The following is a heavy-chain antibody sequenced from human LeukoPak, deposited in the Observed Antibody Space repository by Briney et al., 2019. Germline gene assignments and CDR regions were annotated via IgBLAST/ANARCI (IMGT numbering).Heavy chain of an antibody. D-gene: IGHD4-17*01. CDR2: INPSGGST. V-gene: IGHV1-46*01. CDR1: GYIFTSYY. J-gene: IGHJ3*02. Sequence: GASVKVSCKASGYIFTSYYMHWVRQAPGQGLEWMGVINPSGGSTSYAQKFQGWVTMTRDTSISTAYMELSRLRSDDTAVYYCARGSRVTTRLDAFDIWGQGTMVTVSS. CDR3: ARGSRVTTRLDAFDI.